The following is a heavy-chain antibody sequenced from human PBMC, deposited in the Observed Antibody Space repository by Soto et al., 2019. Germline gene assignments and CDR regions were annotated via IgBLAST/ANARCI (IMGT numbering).Heavy chain of an antibody. CDR3: ARKGVGTAVGYYYYYGMDV. CDR1: GYTFTVYY. Sequence: SVKVSCKASGYTFTVYYMHGVRQSGLRGRDGMGCINPNSGGTNYAQKFQGRVTMTRDTSISTAYMELSRLRSDDTAVYYCARKGVGTAVGYYYYYGMDVWGQGTTVTVSS. V-gene: IGHV1-2*02. CDR2: INPNSGGT. D-gene: IGHD3-3*01. J-gene: IGHJ6*02.